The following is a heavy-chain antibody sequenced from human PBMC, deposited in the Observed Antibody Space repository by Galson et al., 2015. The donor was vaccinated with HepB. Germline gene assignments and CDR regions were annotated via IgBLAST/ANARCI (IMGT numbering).Heavy chain of an antibody. J-gene: IGHJ4*02. CDR1: GGSVSSRYAY. CDR2: IYYSGNT. Sequence: LSLTCTVSGGSVSSRYAYWGWIRQPPGKGLEWIGTIYYSGNTYYNPSLKSRVTISVDTSRNQFSLKFYSATAADTAVYYCARHDRAYCGGDCYPFDYWGQGILVTVSS. D-gene: IGHD2-21*02. CDR3: ARHDRAYCGGDCYPFDY. V-gene: IGHV4-39*01.